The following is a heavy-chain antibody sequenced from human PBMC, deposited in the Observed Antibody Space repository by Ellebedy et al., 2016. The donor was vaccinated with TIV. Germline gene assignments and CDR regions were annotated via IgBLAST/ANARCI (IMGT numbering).Heavy chain of an antibody. CDR1: GYTFTSYF. D-gene: IGHD3-22*01. V-gene: IGHV1-46*01. Sequence: AASVKVSCKTSGYTFTSYFMHWVRQAPGQGLEWMGIINPSVGSTNYAQKFQGRVTMTRDTSMSTVYMELSRLRSEDTAMYYCARVGSGLQVTTPHFDYWGQGTLVTVSS. CDR3: ARVGSGLQVTTPHFDY. CDR2: INPSVGST. J-gene: IGHJ4*02.